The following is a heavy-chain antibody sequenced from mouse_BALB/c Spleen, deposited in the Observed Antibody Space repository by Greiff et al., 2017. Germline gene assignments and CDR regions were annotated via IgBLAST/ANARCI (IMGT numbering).Heavy chain of an antibody. J-gene: IGHJ4*01. CDR1: GFNIKDTY. Sequence: EVQRVESGAELVKPGASVKLSCTASGFNIKDTYMHWVKQRPEQGLEWIGRIDPANGNTKYDPKFQGKATITADTSSNTAYLQLSSLTSEDTAVYYCARCGNYGYYAMDYWGQGTSVTVSS. D-gene: IGHD2-1*01. V-gene: IGHV14-3*02. CDR2: IDPANGNT. CDR3: ARCGNYGYYAMDY.